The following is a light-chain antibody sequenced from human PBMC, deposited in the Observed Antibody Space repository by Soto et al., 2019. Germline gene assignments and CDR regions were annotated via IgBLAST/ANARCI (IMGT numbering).Light chain of an antibody. Sequence: EIVMTQSPATLSVSPGERATLSCRASQSVSSNLAWYQQKPGQAPRLLIYGASTSATGIPARFSGSGSGTEFTLTNISLQSEDFAVYYCQQYNNCPPWTFGQGTKVEIK. CDR3: QQYNNCPPWT. J-gene: IGKJ1*01. V-gene: IGKV3-15*01. CDR1: QSVSSN. CDR2: GAS.